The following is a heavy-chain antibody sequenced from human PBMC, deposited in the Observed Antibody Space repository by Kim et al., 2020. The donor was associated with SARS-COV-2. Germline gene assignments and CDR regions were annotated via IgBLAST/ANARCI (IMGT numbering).Heavy chain of an antibody. CDR3: ARELGGCDY. CDR1: GGSFSGYY. CDR2: INHSGST. J-gene: IGHJ4*02. V-gene: IGHV4-34*01. D-gene: IGHD3-16*01. Sequence: SETLSLTCAVYGGSFSGYYWSWIRQPPGKGLEWIGEINHSGSTNYNPSLKSRVTISVDTSKNQFSLKLSSVTAADTAVYYCARELGGCDYWGQGTLVTVS.